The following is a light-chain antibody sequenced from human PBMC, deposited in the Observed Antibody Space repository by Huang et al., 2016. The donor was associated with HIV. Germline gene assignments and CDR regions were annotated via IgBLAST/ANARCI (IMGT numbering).Light chain of an antibody. Sequence: EIVMTQSPDTLAVFPGERVTLSCRASESVSSSLAWYMQKSGQAPRLLIYDASTRATGIPVRFSGSGSGTEFTLTINSLLSEDFAVYYCQQYNDWPPITFGQGTRLDMK. J-gene: IGKJ5*01. CDR3: QQYNDWPPIT. CDR1: ESVSSS. CDR2: DAS. V-gene: IGKV3-15*01.